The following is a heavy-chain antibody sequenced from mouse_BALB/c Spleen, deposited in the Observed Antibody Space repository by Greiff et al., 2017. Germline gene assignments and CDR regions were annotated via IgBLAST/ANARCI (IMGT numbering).Heavy chain of an antibody. Sequence: QVQLQQSGAELAKPGASVKMSCKASGYTFTSYWMHWVKQRPGQGLEWIGYINPSTGYTEYNQKFKDKATLTADKSSSTAYMQLSSLTSEDSAVYYDARDGDGYYERGDYWGQGTTLTVSS. CDR3: ARDGDGYYERGDY. J-gene: IGHJ2*01. V-gene: IGHV1-7*01. CDR1: GYTFTSYW. CDR2: INPSTGYT. D-gene: IGHD2-3*01.